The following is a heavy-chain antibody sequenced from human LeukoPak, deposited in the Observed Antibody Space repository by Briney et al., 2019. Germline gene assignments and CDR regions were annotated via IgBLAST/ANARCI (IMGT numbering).Heavy chain of an antibody. CDR2: ISGSGGST. CDR1: GFTFSSYA. D-gene: IGHD2-15*01. J-gene: IGHJ6*02. Sequence: GGSLRLSCAASGFTFSSYAMSWVRQAPGKGLEWVSAISGSGGSTYYADSVKGRFTISRDNSKNTLYLQMNSLRAEDTAVYYCAKGDIVVVSTEPPKGYYYYYGMDVWGQGTTVTVSS. V-gene: IGHV3-23*01. CDR3: AKGDIVVVSTEPPKGYYYYYGMDV.